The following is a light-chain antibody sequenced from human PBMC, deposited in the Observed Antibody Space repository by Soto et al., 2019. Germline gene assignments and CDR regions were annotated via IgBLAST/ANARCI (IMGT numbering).Light chain of an antibody. V-gene: IGLV2-14*01. CDR2: EVS. Sequence: QPVLTQPAPVSGSPGQSITISCTGTSSDVGGYNYVSWYQQHPGKAPKLMIYEVSNRPSGVSNRFSGSKSGNTASLTISGLQAEDEADYYCSSYTRNSTLVFGGGTKLTVL. J-gene: IGLJ2*01. CDR1: SSDVGGYNY. CDR3: SSYTRNSTLV.